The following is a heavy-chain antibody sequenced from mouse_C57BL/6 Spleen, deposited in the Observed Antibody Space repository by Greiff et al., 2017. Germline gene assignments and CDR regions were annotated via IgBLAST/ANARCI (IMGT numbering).Heavy chain of an antibody. CDR1: GYAFSSYW. Sequence: QVQLQQSGAELVKPGASVKISCKASGYAFSSYWMNWVKQRPGKGLEWIGQIYPGDGDTNYNGEFKGKATLTADKSSSTAYMQLSSLTSEDSAVYVCARRIDYYAMDYWGQGSSVTVSS. CDR2: IYPGDGDT. V-gene: IGHV1-80*01. J-gene: IGHJ4*01. CDR3: ARRIDYYAMDY.